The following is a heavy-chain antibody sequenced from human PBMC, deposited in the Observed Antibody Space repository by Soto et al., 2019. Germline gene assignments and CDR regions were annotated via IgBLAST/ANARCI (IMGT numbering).Heavy chain of an antibody. Sequence: QMQLQESGPGLVKPSETLSLTCTVSNGSISTTSYNWGWIRQSPGKGLEWIGTIFYTGTTSYNPSLKIRVTITVDTSNNQFSLKLASVTAADTVVYYCARHGSFWGQGILVVVSS. D-gene: IGHD3-16*02. CDR2: IFYTGTT. V-gene: IGHV4-39*01. J-gene: IGHJ4*02. CDR1: NGSISTTSYN. CDR3: ARHGSF.